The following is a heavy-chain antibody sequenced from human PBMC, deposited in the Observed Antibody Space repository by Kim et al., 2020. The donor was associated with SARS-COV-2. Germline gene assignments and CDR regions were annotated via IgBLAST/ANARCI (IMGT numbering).Heavy chain of an antibody. V-gene: IGHV3-23*01. D-gene: IGHD6-19*01. CDR3: AKDHQSSGWPTFDY. Sequence: GGSLRLSCAASGFTFSRYAMSWVRQAPGKGPEWIASVNNGSNSYYADSVKGRFTVSRDNNKNTLDLQMNSLTAEDTALYYCAKDHQSSGWPTFDYWGQGT. CDR1: GFTFSRYA. J-gene: IGHJ4*02. CDR2: VNNGSNS.